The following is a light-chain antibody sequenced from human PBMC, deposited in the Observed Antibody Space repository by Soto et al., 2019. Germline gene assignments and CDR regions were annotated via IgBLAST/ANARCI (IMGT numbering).Light chain of an antibody. J-gene: IGLJ2*01. Sequence: QSLLTQPPSASGSPGQSVAISCTGTSSDVGGYNYVSWYQQHPGKAPKVLIYEVSKRPSGVPARFSGSKSGNTASLTVSGLQAEDEAAYYCSSYAGSNNLVFGGGTKVTVL. CDR2: EVS. V-gene: IGLV2-8*01. CDR3: SSYAGSNNLV. CDR1: SSDVGGYNY.